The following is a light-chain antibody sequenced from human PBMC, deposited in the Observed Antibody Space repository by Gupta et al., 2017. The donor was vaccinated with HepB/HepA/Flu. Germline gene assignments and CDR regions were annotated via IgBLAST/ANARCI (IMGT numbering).Light chain of an antibody. J-gene: IGKJ4*02. CDR1: QSISSY. V-gene: IGKV1-39*01. CDR2: AAS. Sequence: DIQMTQSPSSLSASVGDRVTITCRASQSISSYLKWYQQKPGKAPNLLIYAASSVQSGGPSRSSSSRSGADVALTISSLQQEDFSTYYCQQSYTGYLTFGGGTKVEIK. CDR3: QQSYTGYLT.